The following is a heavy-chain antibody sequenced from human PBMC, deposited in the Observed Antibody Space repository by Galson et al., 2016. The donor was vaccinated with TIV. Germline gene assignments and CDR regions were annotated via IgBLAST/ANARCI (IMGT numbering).Heavy chain of an antibody. CDR3: ARRGNYLSDAFDI. V-gene: IGHV3-21*01. Sequence: SLRLSCAASGFTFWNYGMNWVRQAPGKGLEWVSSISSTSNYRYYADSVKGRFTISRDNAEDSLYLQINSLRVEDTALYYCARRGNYLSDAFDIWGQGTMVTVSS. CDR1: GFTFWNYG. CDR2: ISSTSNYR. J-gene: IGHJ3*02. D-gene: IGHD1-7*01.